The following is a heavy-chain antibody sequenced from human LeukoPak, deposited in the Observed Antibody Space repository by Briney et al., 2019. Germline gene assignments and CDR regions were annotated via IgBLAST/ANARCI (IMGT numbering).Heavy chain of an antibody. Sequence: ASVKVSCKASGYTFTSYGIRWVRQTPGQGLEWMGWVSAYNGNTNYAQKLQGRVTMTTDTSTSTAYMELRSLRSDDTAVYYCARDHCSSTSCPLNWFDPWGQGTLVTVSS. CDR1: GYTFTSYG. CDR2: VSAYNGNT. J-gene: IGHJ5*02. V-gene: IGHV1-18*01. CDR3: ARDHCSSTSCPLNWFDP. D-gene: IGHD2-2*01.